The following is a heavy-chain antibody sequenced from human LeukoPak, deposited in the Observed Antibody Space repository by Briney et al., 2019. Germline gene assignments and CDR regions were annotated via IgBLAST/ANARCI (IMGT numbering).Heavy chain of an antibody. V-gene: IGHV3-53*01. D-gene: IGHD3-3*02. CDR3: ARDSSSFPNYFDF. J-gene: IGHJ4*02. Sequence: GGSLRLSCAASGFTVSSTYMSWVRQAPGQGLEWVSLLYSSGITFYADSVQGRFTISRDNSKNTLYLQMNSLRAEDTAIYYCARDSSSFPNYFDFWGQGTLVTVSS. CDR1: GFTVSSTY. CDR2: LYSSGIT.